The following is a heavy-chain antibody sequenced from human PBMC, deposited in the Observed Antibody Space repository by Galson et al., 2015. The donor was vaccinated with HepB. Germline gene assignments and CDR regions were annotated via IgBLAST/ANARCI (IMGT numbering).Heavy chain of an antibody. Sequence: TLSLTCAVYGGSFSGYYWSWIRQPPGKGLEWIGEINHSGSTNYNPSLKSRVTISVDTSKNQFSLKLSSVTAADTAVYYCARGRAIFPYYYCYYMDVWGKGTTVTVSS. D-gene: IGHD3-3*01. CDR1: GGSFSGYY. J-gene: IGHJ6*03. V-gene: IGHV4-34*01. CDR3: ARGRAIFPYYYCYYMDV. CDR2: INHSGST.